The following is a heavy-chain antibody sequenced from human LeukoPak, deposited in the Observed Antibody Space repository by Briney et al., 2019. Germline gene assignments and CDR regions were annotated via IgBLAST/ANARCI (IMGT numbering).Heavy chain of an antibody. CDR3: ARGEYVISGYRNDAFDI. V-gene: IGHV1-69*04. CDR1: GGTFSSYA. Sequence: ASVKVSCKASGGTFSSYAISWVRQAPGQGLEWMGRIIPILGIANYAQKFQGRVTMTRDTSISTAYMELSRLTSDDTAVYYCARGEYVISGYRNDAFDIWGQGTMVTVSS. D-gene: IGHD3-22*01. J-gene: IGHJ3*02. CDR2: IIPILGIA.